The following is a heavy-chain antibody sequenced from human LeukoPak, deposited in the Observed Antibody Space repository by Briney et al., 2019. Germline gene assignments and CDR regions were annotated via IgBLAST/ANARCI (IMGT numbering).Heavy chain of an antibody. V-gene: IGHV3-49*03. J-gene: IGHJ4*02. D-gene: IGHD6-19*01. CDR1: GFTFGDYA. CDR2: IRSKAYGGPT. Sequence: GRSLRLSCTASGFTFGDYAMSWFRQAPGKGLEWVGFIRSKAYGGPTEYAASVKGRFTISRDDSKSIAYLQMNSLKTEDTAVYYCTRDLERRGIAVAGLDYWGQGTLVTVSS. CDR3: TRDLERRGIAVAGLDY.